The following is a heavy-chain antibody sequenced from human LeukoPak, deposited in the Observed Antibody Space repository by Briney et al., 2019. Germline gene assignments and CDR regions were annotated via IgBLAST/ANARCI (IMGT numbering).Heavy chain of an antibody. D-gene: IGHD6-13*01. V-gene: IGHV3-21*01. CDR3: ARDPRIAAAGRFDP. CDR1: GFTFSSYS. Sequence: KPGGSLRLSCAASGFTFSSYSMNWVRQAPGKGLEWVSSISSSSSYIYYADSVKGRFTISRDNAKNSLYLQMNSLGAEDTAVYYCARDPRIAAAGRFDPWGQGTLVTVSS. CDR2: ISSSSSYI. J-gene: IGHJ5*02.